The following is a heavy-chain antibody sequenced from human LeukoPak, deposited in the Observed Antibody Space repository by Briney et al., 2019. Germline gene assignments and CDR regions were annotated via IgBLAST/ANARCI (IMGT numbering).Heavy chain of an antibody. V-gene: IGHV4-59*01. CDR1: GGSISSYY. D-gene: IGHD3-9*01. CDR2: IYYSGST. J-gene: IGHJ3*02. CDR3: ARGGVRYFDWLLLPNAAFDI. Sequence: SETLSLTCTVSGGSISSYYWSWIRQPPGKGLEWIGYIYYSGSTNYNPSLKSRVTISVDTSKNQFSLKLSSVTAAGTAVYYCARGGVRYFDWLLLPNAAFDIWGQGTMVTVSS.